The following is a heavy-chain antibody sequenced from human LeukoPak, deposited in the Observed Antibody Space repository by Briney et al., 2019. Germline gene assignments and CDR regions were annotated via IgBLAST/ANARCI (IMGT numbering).Heavy chain of an antibody. CDR3: ARAVGYGSGSYHLLDY. V-gene: IGHV3-11*05. CDR2: ISSSSSYT. CDR1: GFTFSDYY. Sequence: KPGGSLILSCAASGFTFSDYYMSWIRQAPGKGLEWVSYISSSSSYTNYADSVKGRFTISRDNAKNSLYLQMNSLRAEDTAVYYCARAVGYGSGSYHLLDYWGQGTLVTVSS. J-gene: IGHJ4*02. D-gene: IGHD3-10*01.